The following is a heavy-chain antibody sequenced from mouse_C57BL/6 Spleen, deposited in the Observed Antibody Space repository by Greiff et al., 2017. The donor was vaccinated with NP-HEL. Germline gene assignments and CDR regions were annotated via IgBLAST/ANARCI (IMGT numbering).Heavy chain of an antibody. CDR1: GYTFTSYW. CDR3: ARSFITVVARGYFDV. V-gene: IGHV1-53*01. Sequence: VQLQQPGTELVKPGASVKLSCKASGYTFTSYWMHWVKQRPGQGLEWIGNINPSNGGTNYNEKFKNKATLTVDKSSSTAYMQLSSLTSEDSAVYYCARSFITVVARGYFDVWGTGTTVTVSS. CDR2: INPSNGGT. D-gene: IGHD1-1*01. J-gene: IGHJ1*03.